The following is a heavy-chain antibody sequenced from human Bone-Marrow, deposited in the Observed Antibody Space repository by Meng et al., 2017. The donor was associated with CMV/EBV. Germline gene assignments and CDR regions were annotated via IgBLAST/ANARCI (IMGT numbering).Heavy chain of an antibody. CDR1: GDSISSGRYY. CDR2: IYDSGST. V-gene: IGHV4-31*03. J-gene: IGHJ4*02. CDR3: ASPNY. Sequence: SQTLSLTCTVSGDSISSGRYYWTWIRQHPGKGLEWIGYIYDSGSTYYNPSLQSRFTISLDTSKNQFSLKLSSATAADTAVYYCASPNYWGQGTLVTVSS.